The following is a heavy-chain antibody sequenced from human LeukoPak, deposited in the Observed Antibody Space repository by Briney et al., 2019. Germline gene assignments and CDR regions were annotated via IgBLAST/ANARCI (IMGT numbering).Heavy chain of an antibody. CDR3: ARDVCSSTSCYGSWFDP. D-gene: IGHD2-2*01. J-gene: IGHJ5*02. Sequence: ASVKVSCKASGYTFTGYYMHWVRHAPGQGLEWMGRINPNSGGTNYAQKFQGRVSMTRDRSISTAYMELSRLRSDDTAVYYCARDVCSSTSCYGSWFDPWGQGTLVTVSS. CDR2: INPNSGGT. V-gene: IGHV1-2*02. CDR1: GYTFTGYY.